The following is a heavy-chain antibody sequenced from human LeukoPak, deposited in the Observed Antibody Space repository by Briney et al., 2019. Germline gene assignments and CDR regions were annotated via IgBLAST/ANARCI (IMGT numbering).Heavy chain of an antibody. CDR2: ISGSGGST. V-gene: IGHV3-23*01. CDR1: GFTFSTYA. D-gene: IGHD6-13*01. Sequence: GGSLRLSCVAPGFTFSTYAMNWVRQAPGKGLEWVSVISGSGGSTYYADSVKGRFTISRDNSKNTLYLQMNSLRAEDTAVYYCAKRGYSSTWLSPFDYWAQGTLVTVSS. CDR3: AKRGYSSTWLSPFDY. J-gene: IGHJ4*02.